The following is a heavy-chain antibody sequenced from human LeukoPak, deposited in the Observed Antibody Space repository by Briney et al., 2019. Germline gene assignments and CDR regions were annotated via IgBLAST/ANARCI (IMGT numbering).Heavy chain of an antibody. V-gene: IGHV4-59*01. CDR3: ARLHSSRAEEFDP. CDR1: GGSKSGYY. CDR2: IYYTGIT. J-gene: IGHJ5*02. Sequence: PSETLTLTCTDSGGSKSGYYWSWIRQSPGKALEWIGYIYYTGITTYNPSLGSRVTISVDRSNNQFSLRLTSVTAADTAVYYCARLHSSRAEEFDPWGQGNLVTVSS.